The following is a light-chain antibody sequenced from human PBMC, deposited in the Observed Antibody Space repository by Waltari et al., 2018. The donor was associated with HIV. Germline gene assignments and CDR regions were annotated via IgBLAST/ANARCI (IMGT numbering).Light chain of an antibody. J-gene: IGLJ3*02. CDR3: QTWGTGIHVV. CDR1: SGHSSYA. CDR2: LNSDGSH. Sequence: QLVLTQSPSASASLGASVKLTCTLSSGHSSYAIAWHQQQPEKAPRYLMRLNSDGSHTKGDGIPYRFSGSSSGAERYLIISSLQSEDEADYYCQTWGTGIHVVFGGGTKLTVL. V-gene: IGLV4-69*01.